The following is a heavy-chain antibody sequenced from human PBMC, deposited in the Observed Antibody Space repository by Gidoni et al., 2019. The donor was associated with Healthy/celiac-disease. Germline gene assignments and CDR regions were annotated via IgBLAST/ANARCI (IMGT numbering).Heavy chain of an antibody. CDR3: AREGGFGELLMGY. D-gene: IGHD3-10*01. Sequence: QVQLVESGGGVVQPGRSLRLSCAASGFTFSSSGMHWVRQAPGKGLEWVAVIWYDGSNKYYAGSVKGRFTISRDNSKNTLYLQMNSLRAEDTAVYYCAREGGFGELLMGYWGQGTLVTVSS. CDR2: IWYDGSNK. V-gene: IGHV3-33*01. CDR1: GFTFSSSG. J-gene: IGHJ4*02.